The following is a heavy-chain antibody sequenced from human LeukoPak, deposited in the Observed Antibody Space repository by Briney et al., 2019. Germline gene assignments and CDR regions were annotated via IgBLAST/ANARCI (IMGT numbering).Heavy chain of an antibody. CDR1: GGSIGSSSYY. D-gene: IGHD3-10*01. V-gene: IGHV4-39*02. Sequence: SETLSLTCTVSGGSIGSSSYYWGWIRQPPGKGLEWIGSIFRTGSTYYTASLKSRVSVSVDTSKNHFVLNLTSVTAADTAVYFCARRVGFYGSGSLNYFDPWGQGILVSVSS. J-gene: IGHJ5*01. CDR3: ARRVGFYGSGSLNYFDP. CDR2: IFRTGST.